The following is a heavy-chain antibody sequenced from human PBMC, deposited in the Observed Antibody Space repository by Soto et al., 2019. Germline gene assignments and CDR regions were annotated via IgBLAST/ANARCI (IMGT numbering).Heavy chain of an antibody. D-gene: IGHD5-12*01. CDR1: GGSISSYY. CDR2: IYTSGST. Sequence: QVQLQESGPGLVKPSETLSLTCTVSGGSISSYYWSWIRQPAGKGLEWIGRIYTSGSTNYNPSLKSRVTMSVDTSKNQFSLKLSSVTAADTAVYYCARDRPDERDGYNSANPSFDYWGQGTLVTVSS. CDR3: ARDRPDERDGYNSANPSFDY. J-gene: IGHJ4*02. V-gene: IGHV4-4*07.